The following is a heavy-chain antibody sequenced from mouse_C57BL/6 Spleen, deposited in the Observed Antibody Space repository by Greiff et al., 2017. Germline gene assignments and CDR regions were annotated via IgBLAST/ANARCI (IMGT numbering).Heavy chain of an antibody. CDR3: ARGYSGGYGGYFDV. J-gene: IGHJ1*03. D-gene: IGHD1-1*02. V-gene: IGHV1-55*01. CDR1: GYTFTSYW. Sequence: QVQLQQPGAELVKPGASVKMSCKASGYTFTSYWITWVKQRPGQGLEWIGDIYPGSGGTNYNEKFKSKATLTVDTSSSTACMQLSSLTSEDSAVYYCARGYSGGYGGYFDVWGTGTTVTVSS. CDR2: IYPGSGGT.